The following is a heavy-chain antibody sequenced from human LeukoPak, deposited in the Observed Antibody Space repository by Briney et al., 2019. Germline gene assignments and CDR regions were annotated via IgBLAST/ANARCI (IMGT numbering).Heavy chain of an antibody. CDR3: GGIAANNWFDP. Sequence: SSETLSLTCTVSGGSISSSSYYWGWIRQPPGKGLEWIGSIYYSGSTYYNPSLKSRVTISVDTSKNQFSLKLSSVTAADTAVYYCGGIAANNWFDPWGQGTLVTVSS. CDR1: GGSISSSSYY. CDR2: IYYSGST. D-gene: IGHD6-13*01. J-gene: IGHJ5*02. V-gene: IGHV4-39*07.